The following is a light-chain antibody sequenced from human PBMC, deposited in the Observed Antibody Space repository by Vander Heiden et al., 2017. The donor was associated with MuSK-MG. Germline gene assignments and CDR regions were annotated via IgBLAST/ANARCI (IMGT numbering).Light chain of an antibody. CDR1: ALPKQY. Sequence: SYELTQPPSVSVSTGQTARITCPGDALPKQYAYWYQQKPGQAPVLVIYKDSERPSGIPERFSGSSSGTTVTLTISGVQAEDEADYYCQSADSSGTYWVFGGGTKLTVL. CDR2: KDS. CDR3: QSADSSGTYWV. J-gene: IGLJ3*02. V-gene: IGLV3-25*03.